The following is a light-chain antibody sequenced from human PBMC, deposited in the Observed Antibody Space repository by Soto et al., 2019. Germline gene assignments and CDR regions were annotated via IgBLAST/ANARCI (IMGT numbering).Light chain of an antibody. CDR3: ATWDDSLNDVL. V-gene: IGLV1-44*01. Sequence: QSVLTQPPSASGTPGQRVTISCSGSSSNIGSTTVNWYQQLPGTAPKLLIYSNNQRPSGVPDRFSGCKSGTSASLAISGLQSEDEAHYYCATWDDSLNDVLFGGGTQLTVL. J-gene: IGLJ2*01. CDR1: SSNIGSTT. CDR2: SNN.